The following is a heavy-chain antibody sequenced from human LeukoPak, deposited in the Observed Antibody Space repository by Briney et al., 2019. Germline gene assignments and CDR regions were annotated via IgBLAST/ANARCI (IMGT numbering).Heavy chain of an antibody. CDR1: GVSFSGYY. D-gene: IGHD3-10*01. CDR3: ASSSYYYGSGSYLGY. CDR2: INHSGST. Sequence: SETLSLTCAVYGVSFSGYYWSWIRQPPGKGLEWIGEINHSGSTNYNPSLKSRVTISVDTSKNQFSLKLSSVTAADTAVYYCASSSYYYGSGSYLGYWGQGTLVTVSS. V-gene: IGHV4-34*01. J-gene: IGHJ4*02.